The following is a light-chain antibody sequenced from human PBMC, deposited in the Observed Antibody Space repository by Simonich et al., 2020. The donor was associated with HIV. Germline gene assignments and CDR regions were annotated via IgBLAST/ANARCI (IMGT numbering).Light chain of an antibody. V-gene: IGKV4-1*01. CDR2: WAS. J-gene: IGKJ2*01. CDR1: QTVLYNSYNKNF. Sequence: DIVMTQSPDSLAVSLGERATINCKSSQTVLYNSYNKNFLAWYQQKPGQPPKLLIYWASTREAGVPDRCSGSGSGTDFTLIISSLQAEDVAVYYCQQYYSAPTFGQGTKLEIK. CDR3: QQYYSAPT.